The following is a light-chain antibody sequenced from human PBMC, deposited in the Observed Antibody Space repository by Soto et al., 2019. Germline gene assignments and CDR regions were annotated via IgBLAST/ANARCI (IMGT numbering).Light chain of an antibody. CDR1: QRISNY. CDR2: AAS. CDR3: QQGIHFPLA. Sequence: DIQMTQSPSSLSASVGDRVTITCRASQRISNYLNWYQHKPGKAPRLLIYAASSLQSGVPTRFSGSGFGTDFTLTITSLQPEDSATYYCQQGIHFPLAFGGGTKVDIK. V-gene: IGKV1-39*01. J-gene: IGKJ4*01.